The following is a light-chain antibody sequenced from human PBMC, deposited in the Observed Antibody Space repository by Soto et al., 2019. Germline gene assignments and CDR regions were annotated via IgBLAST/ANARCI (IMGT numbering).Light chain of an antibody. CDR2: GNS. CDR1: SSNIGAGFD. Sequence: QSVLTQPPSVSGAPGQRVTISCTGSSSNIGAGFDVHWYQQLPGTAPKFLIYGNSNRPSGVPDLFSGSKSGTSASLAITGLQAEDEADYYCQSYDSSLSAFYVFGTGTKVTV. V-gene: IGLV1-40*01. J-gene: IGLJ1*01. CDR3: QSYDSSLSAFYV.